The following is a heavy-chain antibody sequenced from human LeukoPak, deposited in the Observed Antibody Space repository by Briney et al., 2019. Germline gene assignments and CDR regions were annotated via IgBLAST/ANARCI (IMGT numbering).Heavy chain of an antibody. CDR3: ARGEKLRYFDWLLSAFDI. Sequence: ASVKVSCKASGYTFTNYGLSWVRQAPGQGLEWMGWISPYNGYTNYPEKLQDRVTMTTDTSTSTAYMELRSLRSDDTAVYYCARGEKLRYFDWLLSAFDIWGQGTMVTVSS. CDR1: GYTFTNYG. CDR2: ISPYNGYT. J-gene: IGHJ3*02. V-gene: IGHV1-18*01. D-gene: IGHD3-9*01.